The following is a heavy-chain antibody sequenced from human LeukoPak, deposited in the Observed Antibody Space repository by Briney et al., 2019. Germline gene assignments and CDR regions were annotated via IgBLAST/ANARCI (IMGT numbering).Heavy chain of an antibody. CDR3: VRTHRKLELPAY. J-gene: IGHJ4*02. CDR2: IIPIFGTA. D-gene: IGHD1-7*01. V-gene: IGHV1-69*05. CDR1: GGTFSSYA. Sequence: GSSVKVSCKASGGTFSSYAISWVRQAPGQGLEWMGGIIPIFGTANYAQKFQGRVTITTDESTSTAYMELSSLRSEDTAVYYCVRTHRKLELPAYWGQGTLVTVSS.